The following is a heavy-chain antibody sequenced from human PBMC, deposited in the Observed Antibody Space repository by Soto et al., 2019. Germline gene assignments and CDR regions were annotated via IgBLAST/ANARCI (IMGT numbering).Heavy chain of an antibody. CDR3: ARRYGASFDY. CDR2: IYYSGST. V-gene: IGHV4-59*01. J-gene: IGHJ4*02. D-gene: IGHD4-17*01. CDR1: GGSTSSYY. Sequence: SETLSLTCTVSGGSTSSYYWSWIRQPPGKGLEWIGYIYYSGSTNYNPSLKSRVTISVDTSKNQFSLKLSSVTAADTAVYYCARRYGASFDYWGQGTLVTVSS.